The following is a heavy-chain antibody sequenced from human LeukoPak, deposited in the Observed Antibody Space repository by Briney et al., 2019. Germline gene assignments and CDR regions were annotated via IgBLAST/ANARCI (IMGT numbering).Heavy chain of an antibody. Sequence: ASVKVSCKASGYTFTDYFVHWVRQAPGQGLEWMGWINPNSGGAKYAQKFQGRVTMTRDTSISTAYMELSRLRSDDTAVYYCARERSSGLDYWGQGTLVTVSS. CDR1: GYTFTDYF. V-gene: IGHV1-2*02. D-gene: IGHD6-19*01. CDR2: INPNSGGA. CDR3: ARERSSGLDY. J-gene: IGHJ4*02.